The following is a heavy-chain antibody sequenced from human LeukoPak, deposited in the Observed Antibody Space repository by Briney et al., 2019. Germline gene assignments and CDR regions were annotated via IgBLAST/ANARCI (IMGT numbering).Heavy chain of an antibody. J-gene: IGHJ6*03. Sequence: QTLSLTCTVSGGSISSGDYYWSWIRQPPGKALEWLARIDWDDDKYYSTSLKTRLTISKDTYKNQVVLTMTNLEPVDTATYYCARILYDSSGPLWSYYMDVWGKGTTVTVSS. CDR1: GGSISSGDYY. CDR2: IDWDDDK. CDR3: ARILYDSSGPLWSYYMDV. D-gene: IGHD3-22*01. V-gene: IGHV2-70*11.